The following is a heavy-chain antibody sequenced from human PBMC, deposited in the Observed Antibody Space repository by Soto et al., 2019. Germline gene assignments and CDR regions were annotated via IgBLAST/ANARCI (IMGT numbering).Heavy chain of an antibody. D-gene: IGHD3-10*01. CDR2: IKQDGSEK. J-gene: IGHJ6*03. CDR3: ARRTGYYYYYMDV. Sequence: GGSLRLSCAASGFTFSSYWMSWVRQAPGKGLEWVANIKQDGSEKYYVDSVRGRFTISRDNAKNSLYLQMNSLRAEDTAVYYGARRTGYYYYYMDVWGKGTTVTVSS. V-gene: IGHV3-7*01. CDR1: GFTFSSYW.